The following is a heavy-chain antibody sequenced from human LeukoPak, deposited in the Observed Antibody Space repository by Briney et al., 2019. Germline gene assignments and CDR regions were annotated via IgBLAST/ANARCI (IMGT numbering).Heavy chain of an antibody. J-gene: IGHJ2*01. CDR3: AKGGTAWIQLWLPGYFDL. D-gene: IGHD5-18*01. CDR1: GFTFDDYA. V-gene: IGHV3-9*01. CDR2: ISWNSGSI. Sequence: PGGSLRLSCAASGFTFDDYAMHWVRQAPGKGLEWVSGISWNSGSIGYADSVKGRFTISRDNAKNSLYLQMNGLRAEDTALYYCAKGGTAWIQLWLPGYFDLWGRGTLVTVSS.